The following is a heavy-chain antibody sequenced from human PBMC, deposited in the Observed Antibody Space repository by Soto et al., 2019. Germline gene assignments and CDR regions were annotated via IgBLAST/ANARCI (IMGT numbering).Heavy chain of an antibody. CDR1: GFTFSSYW. V-gene: IGHV3-74*01. CDR2: INSDGSST. J-gene: IGHJ6*02. CDR3: ARDREYDFWSLQDYYYYGMDV. D-gene: IGHD3-3*01. Sequence: GGSLRLSCAASGFTFSSYWMHWVRQAPGKGLVWVSRINSDGSSTSYADSVKGRFTISRDNAKNTLYLQMNSLRAEDTAVYYCARDREYDFWSLQDYYYYGMDVWGQGTTVTVSS.